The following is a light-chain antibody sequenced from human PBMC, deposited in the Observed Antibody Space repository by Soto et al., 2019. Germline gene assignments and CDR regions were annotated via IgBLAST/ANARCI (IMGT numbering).Light chain of an antibody. Sequence: DIVMTLSPATLSVSPGERVTLSCRASQSVSSNLVWYQQKPGQAPRLLIYRASIRATGIPARFSGSGSGTEFTLTISSLQSEDFAVYYCQHYDRWPPNYTFGQGTKV. CDR3: QHYDRWPPNYT. J-gene: IGKJ2*01. CDR1: QSVSSN. CDR2: RAS. V-gene: IGKV3-15*01.